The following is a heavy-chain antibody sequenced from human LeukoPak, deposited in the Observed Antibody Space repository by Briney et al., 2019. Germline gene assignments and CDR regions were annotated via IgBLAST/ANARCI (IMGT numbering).Heavy chain of an antibody. J-gene: IGHJ4*02. CDR2: IYYSGST. D-gene: IGHD3-3*01. Sequence: SETLSLTCTVSGGSIGSSSYYWGWIRQPPGKGLEWIGSIYYSGSTYYNPSLKSRVTISVDTSKNQFSLKLSSVTAADTAVYYCASTLRFLPYRRFDYWGQGTLVTVPS. CDR3: ASTLRFLPYRRFDY. CDR1: GGSIGSSSYY. V-gene: IGHV4-39*01.